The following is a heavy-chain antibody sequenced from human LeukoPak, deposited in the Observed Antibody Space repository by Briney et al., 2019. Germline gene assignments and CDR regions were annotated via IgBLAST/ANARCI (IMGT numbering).Heavy chain of an antibody. D-gene: IGHD5-18*01. CDR3: ARAAGGYSYGYHFDY. Sequence: SETLSLTCTVSGYSISSGYYWGWIRQPPGKGLEWIGSIYHSGSTYYNPSLKSRVTISVDTSKNQFSLKLSSVTAADTAVYYCARAAGGYSYGYHFDYWGQGTLVTVSS. CDR2: IYHSGST. CDR1: GYSISSGYY. J-gene: IGHJ4*02. V-gene: IGHV4-38-2*02.